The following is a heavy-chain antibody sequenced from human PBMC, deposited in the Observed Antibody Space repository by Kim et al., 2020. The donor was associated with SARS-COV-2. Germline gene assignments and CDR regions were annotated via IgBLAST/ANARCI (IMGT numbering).Heavy chain of an antibody. Sequence: GGSLRLSCAASGFTFSSYGMHWVRQAPGKGLEWVAVISYDGSNKYYADSVKGRFTISRDNSKNTLYLQMNSLRAEDTAVYYCAKEGAQLGGDYFDYWGQGTLVTVSS. D-gene: IGHD3-10*01. CDR2: ISYDGSNK. J-gene: IGHJ4*02. V-gene: IGHV3-30*18. CDR1: GFTFSSYG. CDR3: AKEGAQLGGDYFDY.